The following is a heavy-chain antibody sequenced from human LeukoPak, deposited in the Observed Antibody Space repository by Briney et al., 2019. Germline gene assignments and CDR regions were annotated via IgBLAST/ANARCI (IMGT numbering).Heavy chain of an antibody. Sequence: PGGSLRLSCAASGLTFSIHWMNWVRQAPGKGLEWDSSISSSSSYIYYADSVKGRFTISRDNAKNSLYLQMNSLRAEDTAVYYCAELGITMIGGVWGKGTTVTISS. D-gene: IGHD3-10*02. CDR1: GLTFSIHW. CDR2: ISSSSSYI. J-gene: IGHJ6*04. CDR3: AELGITMIGGV. V-gene: IGHV3-21*01.